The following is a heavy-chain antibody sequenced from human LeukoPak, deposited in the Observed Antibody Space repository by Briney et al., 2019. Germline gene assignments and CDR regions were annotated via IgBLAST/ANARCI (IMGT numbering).Heavy chain of an antibody. CDR2: IYYSGST. J-gene: IGHJ4*02. CDR3: ARYNYCSGRYLFYY. D-gene: IGHD3-10*01. CDR1: GGSISSSTYY. V-gene: IGHV4-39*01. Sequence: TSETLSLTCTVSGGSISSSTYYWGWIRQPPGKGLEWIGSIYYSGSTYYNPSLKSRVTISVDTSKNQFSLKLSSVTAADTAVYYCARYNYCSGRYLFYYWGQGTLVTVSS.